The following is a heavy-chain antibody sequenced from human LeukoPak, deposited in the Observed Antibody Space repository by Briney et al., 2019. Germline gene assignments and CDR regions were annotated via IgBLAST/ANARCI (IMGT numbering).Heavy chain of an antibody. CDR2: IIPILGIA. J-gene: IGHJ4*02. Sequence: SVKVSCKASGGTFSSYTISWVRQAPGQGLVWMGRIIPILGIANYAQKFQGRVTITADKSTSTAYMELSSLRSEDTAVYYCARDEDYYDSSGYYGGYWGQGTLVTVSS. CDR3: ARDEDYYDSSGYYGGY. CDR1: GGTFSSYT. D-gene: IGHD3-22*01. V-gene: IGHV1-69*04.